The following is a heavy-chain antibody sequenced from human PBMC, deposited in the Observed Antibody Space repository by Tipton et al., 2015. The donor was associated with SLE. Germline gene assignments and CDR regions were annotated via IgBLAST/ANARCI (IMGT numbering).Heavy chain of an antibody. CDR3: ARANDYDDCCWFDP. V-gene: IGHV4-59*01. CDR1: GGSISRYY. Sequence: TLSLTCTVSGGSISRYYWSWIRQPPGKGLEWIGYIYYSGSTNYNPSLKSRVTISVNTSKNQFSLKLSSVTAADTAVYYCARANDYDDCCWFDPWGQGTLVTVSS. J-gene: IGHJ5*02. CDR2: IYYSGST. D-gene: IGHD4-17*01.